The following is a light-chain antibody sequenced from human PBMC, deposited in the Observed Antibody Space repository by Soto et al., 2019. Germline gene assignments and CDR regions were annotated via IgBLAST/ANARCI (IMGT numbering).Light chain of an antibody. V-gene: IGKV2-30*01. CDR1: RSLVYSDGNSY. CDR2: EAS. J-gene: IGKJ2*01. CDR3: MQGTHWPPYT. Sequence: DVVMTQSPLSLPVTLGQPASISCRASRSLVYSDGNSYLSWYHQRPGQSLRRLIYEASNRDSGVPDRFSGSGSGTDFTLEISRVEAEDVGIYYCMQGTHWPPYTFGQGTKLEIK.